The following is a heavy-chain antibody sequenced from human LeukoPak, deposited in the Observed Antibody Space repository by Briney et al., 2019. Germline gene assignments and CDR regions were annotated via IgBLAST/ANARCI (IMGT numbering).Heavy chain of an antibody. D-gene: IGHD4-23*01. CDR3: AKDMNDYGGNSAY. CDR2: ISSSSSYI. Sequence: GGSLRLSCAASGFTFGSYSMNWVRQAPGKGLEWVSSISSSSSYIYYADSVKGRFTISRDNAKNSLYLQMNSLRAEDTAVYYCAKDMNDYGGNSAYWGQGTLVTVSS. CDR1: GFTFGSYS. V-gene: IGHV3-21*04. J-gene: IGHJ4*02.